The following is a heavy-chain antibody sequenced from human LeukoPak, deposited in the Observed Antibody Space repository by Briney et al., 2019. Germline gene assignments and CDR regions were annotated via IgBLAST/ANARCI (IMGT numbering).Heavy chain of an antibody. V-gene: IGHV1-69*05. J-gene: IGHJ3*02. D-gene: IGHD3-22*01. CDR2: IIPIFGTA. CDR1: GGTFSSYA. Sequence: SVKVSCKASGGTFSSYAISWVRQAPGQGLEWMGGIIPIFGTANYAQKFQGRVTITTDESTSTAYMELSSLRSEDTAVYYCASSHTPIAYYYDSSGYPDAFDIWGQGTMVTVSS. CDR3: ASSHTPIAYYYDSSGYPDAFDI.